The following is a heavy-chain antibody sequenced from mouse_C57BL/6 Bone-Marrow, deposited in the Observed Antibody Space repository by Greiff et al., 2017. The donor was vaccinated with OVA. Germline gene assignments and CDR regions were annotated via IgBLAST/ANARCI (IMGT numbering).Heavy chain of an antibody. CDR1: GFTFTDYY. Sequence: EVKVVESGGGLVQPGGSLSLSCAASGFTFTDYYMSWVRQPPGKALEWLGFIRNKANGYTTEYSASVKGRFTISRDNSQSILYLQMNALRAEDSATYYCARDITVVAKEYYFDYWGQGTTLTVSS. J-gene: IGHJ2*01. CDR2: IRNKANGYTT. V-gene: IGHV7-3*01. D-gene: IGHD1-1*01. CDR3: ARDITVVAKEYYFDY.